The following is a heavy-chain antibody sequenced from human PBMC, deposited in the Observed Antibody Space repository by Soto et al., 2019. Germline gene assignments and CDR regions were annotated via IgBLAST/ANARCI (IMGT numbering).Heavy chain of an antibody. CDR2: IKQDGSQR. Sequence: EVQLVESGGGLVQPGRSLRLSCAVSGFSFSSYWMSWVRQAPGKGLEWVANIKQDGSQRYYVDSVKGRFTISRDNAKNSLYLQMNSLRAEDTAVYYCARDLLAEMATMEAFDIWGQGTMVTVSS. CDR1: GFSFSSYW. D-gene: IGHD5-12*01. J-gene: IGHJ3*02. V-gene: IGHV3-7*01. CDR3: ARDLLAEMATMEAFDI.